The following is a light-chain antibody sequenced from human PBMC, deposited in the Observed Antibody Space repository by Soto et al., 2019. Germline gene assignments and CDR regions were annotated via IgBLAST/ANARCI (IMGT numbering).Light chain of an antibody. V-gene: IGLV2-8*01. CDR2: EVT. CDR3: SSYAGSNNFV. J-gene: IGLJ1*01. CDR1: SSDVGYYAY. Sequence: QSVMTQPPSASGFPGQSVTISCTGTSSDVGYYAYVSWYQQHPGKAPKLVIYEVTKRPSGVPDRVSASKSGNTASLTVSGLRAEDEADYYCSSYAGSNNFVFGSGTTVTVL.